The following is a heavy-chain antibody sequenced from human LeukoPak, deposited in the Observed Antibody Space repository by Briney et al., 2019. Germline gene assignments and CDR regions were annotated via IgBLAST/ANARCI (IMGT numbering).Heavy chain of an antibody. V-gene: IGHV5-51*01. CDR2: IYPGDSDT. CDR1: GYSFTNYW. J-gene: IGHJ6*02. CDR3: ARLLGYCSGGSCYGDV. Sequence: GESLKISCKGSGYSFTNYWIGWVRQMPGKGLEWMGIIYPGDSDTRYSPSFQGQVTTSADKSISTAYLQWSSLKASDTAMYYCARLLGYCSGGSCYGDVWGQGTTVTVSS. D-gene: IGHD2-15*01.